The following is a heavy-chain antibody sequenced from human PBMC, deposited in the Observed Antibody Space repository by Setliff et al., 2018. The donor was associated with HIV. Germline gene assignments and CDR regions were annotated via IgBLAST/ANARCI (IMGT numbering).Heavy chain of an antibody. CDR1: GGSITSYY. CDR3: ARGRWDMAAAGTTEYFQY. CDR2: IFDSGTT. V-gene: IGHV4-59*12. D-gene: IGHD6-13*01. Sequence: PSETLSLTCTVSGGSITSYYWNWIRQSPGKGLEWIGYIFDSGTTKYNPSVTSRVTISIDTSKNQFSLKLHSLIAADTAMYYCARGRWDMAAAGTTEYFQYWGQGTLVTVSS. J-gene: IGHJ1*01.